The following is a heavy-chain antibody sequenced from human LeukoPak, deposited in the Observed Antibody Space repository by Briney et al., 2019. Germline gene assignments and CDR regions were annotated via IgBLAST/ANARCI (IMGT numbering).Heavy chain of an antibody. J-gene: IGHJ4*02. D-gene: IGHD2-2*01. CDR1: GFTFSNAW. V-gene: IGHV3-15*01. CDR2: IKSKTDGGTT. CDR3: TTDSGIVVVPAAHD. Sequence: GGSLRLSCAPSGFTFSNAWMSWVRQAPGKGLEWVGRIKSKTDGGTTDYAAPVKGRFTISRDDSKNTLYLQMNSLKTEDTAVYYCTTDSGIVVVPAAHDWGQGTLVTVSS.